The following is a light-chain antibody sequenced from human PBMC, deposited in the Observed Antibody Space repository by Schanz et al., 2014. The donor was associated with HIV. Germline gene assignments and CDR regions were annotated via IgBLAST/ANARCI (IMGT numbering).Light chain of an antibody. Sequence: EIVLTQSPGTLSLSPGERATLSCRASQSISSSYLAWYQQKPGQAPRLLIYGASSRATGIPDRFSGSGSGTDFTLTISSLRSEDFASYYCQQYNNWPTFGQGTRVEIK. V-gene: IGKV3-20*01. CDR3: QQYNNWPT. J-gene: IGKJ1*01. CDR2: GAS. CDR1: QSISSSY.